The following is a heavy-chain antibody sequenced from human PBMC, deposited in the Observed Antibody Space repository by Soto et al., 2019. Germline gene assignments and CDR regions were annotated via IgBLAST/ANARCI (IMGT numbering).Heavy chain of an antibody. CDR3: ARDNRRVYYGSGNYYHYYGMDV. CDR1: GYTFTSYG. Sequence: AAVKVSCKASGYTFTSYGISWVRQAPGQGXEWMGWISAYNGNTNYAQKLQGRVTMTTDTSTSTAYMELRSLRSDDTAVYYCARDNRRVYYGSGNYYHYYGMDVWGQGTTVTVSS. V-gene: IGHV1-18*01. J-gene: IGHJ6*02. CDR2: ISAYNGNT. D-gene: IGHD3-10*01.